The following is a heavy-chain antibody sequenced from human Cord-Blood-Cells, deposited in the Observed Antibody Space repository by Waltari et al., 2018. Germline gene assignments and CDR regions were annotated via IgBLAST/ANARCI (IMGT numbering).Heavy chain of an antibody. Sequence: QVQLVQSGAEVKKPGASVKVSCKASGYTFTSEYMHWARQAAGQGLEWVGSIHPRGGSTSYAQTSQGRVTRTRDTSTSTVYMELWSLICVDTAVYYCARDLGDAGVGQLIALGWFDPWGQGTLVTVSS. V-gene: IGHV1-46*01. CDR3: ARDLGDAGVGQLIALGWFDP. J-gene: IGHJ5*02. CDR2: IHPRGGST. CDR1: GYTFTSEY. D-gene: IGHD6-6*01.